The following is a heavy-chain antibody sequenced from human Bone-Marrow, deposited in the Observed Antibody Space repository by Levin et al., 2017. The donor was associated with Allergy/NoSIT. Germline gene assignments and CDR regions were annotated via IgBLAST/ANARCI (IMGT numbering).Heavy chain of an antibody. CDR2: IYYSGST. Sequence: SQTLSLTCTVSGGSISSSSYYWGWIRQPPGKGLEWIGSIYYSGSTYYNPSLKSRVTISVDTSKNQFSLKLSSVTAADTAVYYCARPSYSSGWSHIFDYWGQGTLVTVSS. J-gene: IGHJ4*02. CDR3: ARPSYSSGWSHIFDY. CDR1: GGSISSSSYY. V-gene: IGHV4-39*01. D-gene: IGHD6-19*01.